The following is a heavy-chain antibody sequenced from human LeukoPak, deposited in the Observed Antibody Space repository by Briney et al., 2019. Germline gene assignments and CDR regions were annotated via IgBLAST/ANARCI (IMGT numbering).Heavy chain of an antibody. V-gene: IGHV1-3*01. J-gene: IGHJ4*02. CDR2: INAGNGNT. CDR1: GYTFTSYA. CDR3: ARYAIRAVFDY. D-gene: IGHD2-8*01. Sequence: ASVKVSCKASGYTFTSYAMHWVRQAPGQRLEWMGWINAGNGNTKYSQKFQGRVTINRDTSASTAYMELSSLRSEDTAVYYCARYAIRAVFDYWGQGTLVTVSS.